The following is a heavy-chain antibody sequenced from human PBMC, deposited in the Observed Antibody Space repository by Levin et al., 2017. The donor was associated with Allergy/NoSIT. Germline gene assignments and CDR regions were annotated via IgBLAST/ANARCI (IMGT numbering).Heavy chain of an antibody. J-gene: IGHJ2*01. CDR3: ARHSGYSGYASGWYFDL. CDR2: IYYSGST. Sequence: PGGSLRLSCTVSGGSISSSSYYWGWIRQPPGKGLEWIGSIYYSGSTYYNPSLKSRVTISVDTSKNQFSLKLSSVTAADTAVYYCARHSGYSGYASGWYFDLWGRGTLVTVSS. D-gene: IGHD5-12*01. V-gene: IGHV4-39*01. CDR1: GGSISSSSYY.